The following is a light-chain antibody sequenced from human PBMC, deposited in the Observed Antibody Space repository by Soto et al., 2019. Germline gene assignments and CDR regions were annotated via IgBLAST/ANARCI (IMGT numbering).Light chain of an antibody. V-gene: IGKV3-20*01. Sequence: ETVLTQSPGTVSLSPGERATLSCRTSQSVNSNYLAWYQQKPGQAPRLLIYGVFNRATGIPDRFSGSGSGTDFTLTISGLVPEDSAVYYCQHYDGSPRTFGQGTKVDIK. CDR3: QHYDGSPRT. J-gene: IGKJ2*01. CDR2: GVF. CDR1: QSVNSNY.